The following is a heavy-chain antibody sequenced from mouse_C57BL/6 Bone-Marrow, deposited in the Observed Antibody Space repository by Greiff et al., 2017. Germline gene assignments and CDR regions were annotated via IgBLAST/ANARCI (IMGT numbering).Heavy chain of an antibody. J-gene: IGHJ4*01. CDR2: INPSSGYT. D-gene: IGHD1-1*01. CDR1: GYTFTSYT. Sequence: VKLVESGAELARPGASVKMSCKASGYTFTSYTMHWVKQRPGPGLEWIGYINPSSGYTKYNQKFKDKATLTADKSSSTAYMQLSSLTSEDSAVYYCARGRYSAMDYWGQGTSVTVSS. CDR3: ARGRYSAMDY. V-gene: IGHV1-4*01.